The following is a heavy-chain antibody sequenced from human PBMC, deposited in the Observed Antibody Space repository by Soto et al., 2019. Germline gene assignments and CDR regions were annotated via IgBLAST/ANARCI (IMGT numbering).Heavy chain of an antibody. V-gene: IGHV1-24*01. Sequence: GASVKVSCKVSGYTLTEFSMHWVRQAPGKGLEWMGGFDPEDGETIYAQKFQGRVTMTEDTSTDTAYMELSSLRSEDTAVYYCATGRIMITFGGVIARSGSAFDIWGQGTMVTVSS. CDR1: GYTLTEFS. J-gene: IGHJ3*02. D-gene: IGHD3-16*02. CDR3: ATGRIMITFGGVIARSGSAFDI. CDR2: FDPEDGET.